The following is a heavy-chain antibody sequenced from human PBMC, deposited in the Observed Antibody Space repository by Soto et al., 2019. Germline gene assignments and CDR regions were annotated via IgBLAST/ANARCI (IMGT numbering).Heavy chain of an antibody. V-gene: IGHV3-33*01. J-gene: IGHJ5*02. CDR1: GFTFSSYG. CDR3: ARVLMAAGTGWGWFDP. CDR2: IWYDGSNK. D-gene: IGHD6-13*01. Sequence: QVQLVESGGGVVQPGRSLRLSCAASGFTFSSYGMHWVRQAPGKGLEWVAVIWYDGSNKYYADSVKGRFTISRDNSKNTLYLPMNSLRAEDTAVYYCARVLMAAGTGWGWFDPWGQGTLVTVSS.